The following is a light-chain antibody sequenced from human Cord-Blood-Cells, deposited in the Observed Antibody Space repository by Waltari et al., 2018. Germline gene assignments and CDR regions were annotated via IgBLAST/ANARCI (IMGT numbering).Light chain of an antibody. Sequence: EIVLTQSPGTLSLSPGERATLSCRASQSVSSSYLAWYQQKPGQAPMLLIYGASSRVTGNPDRFSGSGSGTDFTLTISRLEPEDFAVYYCQQYGSSPWTFGQGTKVEIK. CDR3: QQYGSSPWT. CDR2: GAS. V-gene: IGKV3-20*01. J-gene: IGKJ1*01. CDR1: QSVSSSY.